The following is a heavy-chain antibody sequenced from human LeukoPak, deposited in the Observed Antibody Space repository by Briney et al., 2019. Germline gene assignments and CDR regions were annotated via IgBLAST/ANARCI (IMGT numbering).Heavy chain of an antibody. Sequence: QPGGSLRLSCAASGFTFSNYEMNWVRQAPGKGLEWVSVISGSDGSTYYADSVKGRFTISRDNSKNTLYLQMNSLRAEDTAVFYCAKPRGEEWLVGLYDAFDIWGQGTMVTVSS. CDR1: GFTFSNYE. CDR2: ISGSDGST. D-gene: IGHD6-19*01. CDR3: AKPRGEEWLVGLYDAFDI. V-gene: IGHV3-23*01. J-gene: IGHJ3*02.